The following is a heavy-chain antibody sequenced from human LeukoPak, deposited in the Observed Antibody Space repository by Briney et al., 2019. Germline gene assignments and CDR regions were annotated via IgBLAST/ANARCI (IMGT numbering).Heavy chain of an antibody. Sequence: GGSLRLSCAASGFTFSNYAMSWVRQAPGKGLEWVSVIYSGGGTYYADSVKGRFTISRDYSKNTLYLLMNSLRAEDTAVYYCARGAYTSGWYLDYWGQGALVTVSS. CDR3: ARGAYTSGWYLDY. J-gene: IGHJ4*02. CDR2: IYSGGGT. CDR1: GFTFSNYA. V-gene: IGHV3-66*01. D-gene: IGHD6-19*01.